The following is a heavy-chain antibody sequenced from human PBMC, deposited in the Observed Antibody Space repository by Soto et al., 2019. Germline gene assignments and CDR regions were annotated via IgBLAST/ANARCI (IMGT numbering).Heavy chain of an antibody. CDR2: IYYSGST. J-gene: IGHJ5*02. CDR3: ARGGGDYGDYNWFDP. V-gene: IGHV4-31*03. CDR1: GGCISSGGYY. Sequence: QVQLQESGPGLVKPSQTLSLTCTVSGGCISSGGYYWSWIRQHPGKGLEWIGYIYYSGSTYYNPSLKSRVTISVDTSKNQFSLKLSSVTAADTAVYYCARGGGDYGDYNWFDPWGQGTLVTVSS. D-gene: IGHD4-17*01.